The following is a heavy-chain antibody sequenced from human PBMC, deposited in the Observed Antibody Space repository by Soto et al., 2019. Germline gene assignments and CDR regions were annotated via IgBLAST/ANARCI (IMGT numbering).Heavy chain of an antibody. V-gene: IGHV1-2*04. CDR3: ARDRSRLTKGHYYYYYYMDV. CDR2: INPNSGGT. Sequence: GASVKVSCKASGYTFTGYYMHWVRQAPGQGLEWLGWINPNSGGTNYAQKFQGWVTMTRDTSISTAYMELSRLRSDDTAVYYCARDRSRLTKGHYYYYYYMDVWGKGTTVTGSS. J-gene: IGHJ6*03. D-gene: IGHD4-4*01. CDR1: GYTFTGYY.